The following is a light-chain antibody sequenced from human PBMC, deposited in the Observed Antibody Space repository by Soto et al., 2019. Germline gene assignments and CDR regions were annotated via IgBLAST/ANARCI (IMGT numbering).Light chain of an antibody. V-gene: IGKV3-20*01. J-gene: IGKJ5*01. CDR2: GAS. CDR3: QQYGSSLVT. Sequence: EIVLTQSPGTLSLSPGERATLSCRASQSVSSSYLAWYQQKPGQAPRLLIYGASSRATGIPDRFSGSGSGTDFTLTISRLEPEDFAVYYCQQYGSSLVTFGQGTRQEIK. CDR1: QSVSSSY.